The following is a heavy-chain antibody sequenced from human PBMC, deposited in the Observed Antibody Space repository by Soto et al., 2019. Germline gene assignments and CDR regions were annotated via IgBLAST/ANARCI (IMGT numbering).Heavy chain of an antibody. CDR2: IWYDGSNE. Sequence: LRLSCAASGFIFSNFGMHWVRQAPGKGLEWVAVIWYDGSNEYYADSVKGRFTISKDNSKSTLYLQMNSLRAEDTAVYYCARDDIPGIAVSTYGMDVWVHGTTVTVAS. J-gene: IGHJ6*02. V-gene: IGHV3-33*01. CDR3: ARDDIPGIAVSTYGMDV. CDR1: GFIFSNFG. D-gene: IGHD6-19*01.